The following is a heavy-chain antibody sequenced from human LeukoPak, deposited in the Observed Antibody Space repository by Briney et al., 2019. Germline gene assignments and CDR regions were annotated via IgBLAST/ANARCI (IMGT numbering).Heavy chain of an antibody. Sequence: PSQTLSLTCTVSGGSISSGGYYWSWIRQLPGKGLEWIGYIYHSGNTVYKPSLRSRVTMSVDTSKNQFSLKLSSVTAADTGVYYCARTDRTAMVLDYWGQGTLVTVSS. CDR1: GGSISSGGYY. V-gene: IGHV4-31*03. D-gene: IGHD4/OR15-4a*01. J-gene: IGHJ4*02. CDR2: IYHSGNT. CDR3: ARTDRTAMVLDY.